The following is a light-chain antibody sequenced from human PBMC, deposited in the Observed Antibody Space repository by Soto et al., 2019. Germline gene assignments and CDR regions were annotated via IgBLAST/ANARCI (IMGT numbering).Light chain of an antibody. CDR1: QSISSW. Sequence: DIQMTQSPSTLSASVGDRVTITCRASQSISSWLAWYQQKPGKAHKLLIYDASSLESGVQSRFSGSGSGTEFTLTIRSLQPDDFATYYCKQANSFPLTFGGGTKVDIK. J-gene: IGKJ4*01. V-gene: IGKV1-5*01. CDR2: DAS. CDR3: KQANSFPLT.